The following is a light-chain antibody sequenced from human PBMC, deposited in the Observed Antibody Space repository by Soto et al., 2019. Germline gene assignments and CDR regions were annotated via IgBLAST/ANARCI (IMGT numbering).Light chain of an antibody. CDR2: DVS. CDR3: SSYRASSTLDV. Sequence: QLVLTQPASVSGSPGQSITISCTGTSSDVGGYNYVSWYQQHPGKAPKLMIYDVSNRPSGVSNRFSGSKSGNTASLTISGLQAEDEADYYCSSYRASSTLDVFGTGTKVTVL. CDR1: SSDVGGYNY. J-gene: IGLJ1*01. V-gene: IGLV2-14*01.